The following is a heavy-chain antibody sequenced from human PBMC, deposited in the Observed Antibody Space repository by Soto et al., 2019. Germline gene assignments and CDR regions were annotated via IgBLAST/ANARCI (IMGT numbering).Heavy chain of an antibody. J-gene: IGHJ2*01. Sequence: QLQLQESGPGLVKPSETLSLTCTVSGGSISSSSYYWGWIRQPPGQGLEWIGSIYYSGSTYYNPSLKSRVPISVAPSKRQFSRKLSSVTAPDTAVYYCARLSPSVVVVTAPSWYFELWGRGTLLTACS. CDR1: GGSISSSSYY. D-gene: IGHD2-21*02. CDR2: IYYSGST. V-gene: IGHV4-39*01. CDR3: ARLSPSVVVVTAPSWYFEL.